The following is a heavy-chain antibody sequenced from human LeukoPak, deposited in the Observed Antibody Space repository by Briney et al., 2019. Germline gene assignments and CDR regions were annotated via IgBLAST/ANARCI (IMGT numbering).Heavy chain of an antibody. V-gene: IGHV3-21*01. J-gene: IGHJ5*02. Sequence: PGGSLRLSCAASGFTFSSYSMSWVRQGPGKGLECVSSNSSSSSYIYYADSVKGRFTISRDNAKNSLYLRMNSLRAEDTAVYYCARGRLDYGDYLNWFDPWGQGTLVTVSS. CDR1: GFTFSSYS. D-gene: IGHD4-17*01. CDR2: NSSSSSYI. CDR3: ARGRLDYGDYLNWFDP.